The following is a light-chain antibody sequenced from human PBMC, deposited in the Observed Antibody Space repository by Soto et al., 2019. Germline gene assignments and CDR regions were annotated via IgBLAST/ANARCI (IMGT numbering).Light chain of an antibody. J-gene: IGLJ2*01. CDR1: SSNIGAGYE. Sequence: QAVVTQPPSVSGAPWQRVTISCTGNSSNIGAGYEVHWYQQLPGTAPKLLIYDNNNRPSGVPDRFSGSRSGTSASLAITGLQAEDEAHYYCQSYDRSLSASVFGGGTKLTVL. CDR2: DNN. V-gene: IGLV1-40*01. CDR3: QSYDRSLSASV.